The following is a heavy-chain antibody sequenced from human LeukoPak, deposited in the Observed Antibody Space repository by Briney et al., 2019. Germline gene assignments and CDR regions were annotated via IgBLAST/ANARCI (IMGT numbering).Heavy chain of an antibody. Sequence: SVKVSCKASGGTFSSYAISWVRQAPGQGLEWMGRIIPILGIANYAQKFQGRVTMTRDTSISTAYMELSRLRSDDTAVYYCARDRGGVSDYWGQGTLVTVSS. CDR2: IIPILGIA. V-gene: IGHV1-69*04. CDR3: ARDRGGVSDY. J-gene: IGHJ4*02. CDR1: GGTFSSYA. D-gene: IGHD3-16*01.